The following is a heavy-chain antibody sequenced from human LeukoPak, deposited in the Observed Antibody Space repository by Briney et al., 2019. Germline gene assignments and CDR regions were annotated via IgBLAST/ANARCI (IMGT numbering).Heavy chain of an antibody. Sequence: PGRSLRLSCAVSVFTFSSYAMSWVREASGKGLEWVSAISGSGGSTYYADSVKGRFTISRDSSKNTLYLQMNSLRAEDTAVYYCAKLEFRSGSPDWGQGTLVTVSS. D-gene: IGHD3-3*01. J-gene: IGHJ4*02. V-gene: IGHV3-23*01. CDR3: AKLEFRSGSPD. CDR1: VFTFSSYA. CDR2: ISGSGGST.